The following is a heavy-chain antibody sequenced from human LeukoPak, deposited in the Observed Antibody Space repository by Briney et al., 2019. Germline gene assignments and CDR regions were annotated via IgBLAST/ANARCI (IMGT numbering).Heavy chain of an antibody. CDR1: GFTFSSYS. V-gene: IGHV3-48*02. J-gene: IGHJ3*02. CDR2: ISRSSNSI. Sequence: GGSLRISCAASGFTFSSYSMNWVRQAPGKGLEWVSYISRSSNSIHYAESVKGRFSISRDNAKNSLYLQMNSLRDEDTAVYYCAREGVGQFDAFDIWGQGTMATVSS. D-gene: IGHD1-26*01. CDR3: AREGVGQFDAFDI.